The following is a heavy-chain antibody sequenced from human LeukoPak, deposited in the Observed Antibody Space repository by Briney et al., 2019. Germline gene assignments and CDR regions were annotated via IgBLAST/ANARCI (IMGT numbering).Heavy chain of an antibody. CDR3: ATSFYCSSTSCTGGFDY. CDR1: GFTFSDYY. Sequence: GGSLRLSCAASGFTFSDYYMSWIRQAPRKGLEWVSYISSSGSTIYYADSVKGRFTISRDNAKNSLYLQMSSLRAEDTAVYYCATSFYCSSTSCTGGFDYWGQGTLVTVSS. V-gene: IGHV3-11*01. J-gene: IGHJ4*02. D-gene: IGHD2-2*01. CDR2: ISSSGSTI.